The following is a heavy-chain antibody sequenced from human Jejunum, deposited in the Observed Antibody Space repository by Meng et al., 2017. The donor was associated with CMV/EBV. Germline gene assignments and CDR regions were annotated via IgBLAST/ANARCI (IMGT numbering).Heavy chain of an antibody. CDR1: IFGSYS. CDR2: IVPIIGLA. D-gene: IGHD3-22*01. CDR3: ARGPFYSDNCCYYLDY. V-gene: IGHV1-69*10. J-gene: IGHJ4*02. Sequence: IFGSYSISWVQQAPGQGLGWMGGIVPIIGLAKYAQKFQGRLTITADRSPTTAYMELSSLISDDTAVYYCARGPFYSDNCCYYLDYWGQGTLVTVSS.